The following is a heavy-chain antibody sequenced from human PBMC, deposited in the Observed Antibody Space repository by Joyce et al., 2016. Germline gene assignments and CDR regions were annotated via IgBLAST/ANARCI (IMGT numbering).Heavy chain of an antibody. D-gene: IGHD4-17*01. V-gene: IGHV1-2*06. J-gene: IGHJ4*02. CDR2: IHPKRGGA. Sequence: QLHLAQSGAELKRPGASVNVSCKASGYTVSDYFVNWLRQAPGRGLEWMGRIHPKRGGANLPQRFQGRVTMATDTSINTAYMELRSVTSDDTAVYYCARDLSGTTVITMAYWGQGTLVTVSS. CDR1: GYTVSDYF. CDR3: ARDLSGTTVITMAY.